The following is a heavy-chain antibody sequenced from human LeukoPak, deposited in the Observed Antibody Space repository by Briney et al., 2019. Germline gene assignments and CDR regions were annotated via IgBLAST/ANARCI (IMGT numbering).Heavy chain of an antibody. CDR1: GFTFSSYD. J-gene: IGHJ4*02. CDR2: IWYDGSNK. V-gene: IGHV3-33*01. Sequence: PGGSLRLSCAAPGFTFSSYDMHWVRQAPGKGLEWVAVIWYDGSNKYYADSVKGRFTISRDNSKNTLYLQMNSLRAEDTAVYYCARGGIAVAGYFDYWGQGTLVTVSS. D-gene: IGHD6-19*01. CDR3: ARGGIAVAGYFDY.